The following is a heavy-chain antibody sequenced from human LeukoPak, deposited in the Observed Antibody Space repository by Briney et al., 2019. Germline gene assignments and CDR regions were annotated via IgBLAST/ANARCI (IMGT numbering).Heavy chain of an antibody. CDR3: AKGEIPAAQFDY. Sequence: QTGGSLRLSCAASGFTFSSYDMSWVRQAPGKGLEWVSAISGSGGSTYYADSVKGRFTISRDNSKNTLYLQMNSLRAEDTAVYYCAKGEIPAAQFDYWGQGTLVTVSS. J-gene: IGHJ4*02. V-gene: IGHV3-23*01. D-gene: IGHD2-2*01. CDR1: GFTFSSYD. CDR2: ISGSGGST.